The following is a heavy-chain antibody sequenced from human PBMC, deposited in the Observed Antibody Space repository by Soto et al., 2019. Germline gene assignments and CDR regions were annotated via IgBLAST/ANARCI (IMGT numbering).Heavy chain of an antibody. J-gene: IGHJ6*02. D-gene: IGHD3-22*01. V-gene: IGHV4-4*07. CDR1: GGSISSYY. CDR3: ARGRGYYDSSWVYYYGMDV. Sequence: PSETLSLTCTVSGGSISSYYWSWIRQPAGKGLEWIGRIHTSGSTNYNPSLKSRVTMSVDTSKNQFSLKLSSVTAADTAVYYCARGRGYYDSSWVYYYGMDVWGQGTTVTVSS. CDR2: IHTSGST.